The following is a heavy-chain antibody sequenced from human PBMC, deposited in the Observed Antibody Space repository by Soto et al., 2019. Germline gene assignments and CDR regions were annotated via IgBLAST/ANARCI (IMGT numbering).Heavy chain of an antibody. CDR1: GYNFINYW. V-gene: IGHV5-51*01. CDR2: IYPGDSDP. Sequence: EVQLEQAGAEVKKPGESLKISCKASGYNFINYWIGWVRQKPGKGLEWMGIIYPGDSDPRYSSSFHGQVTFSVDKSINTAYLQWSSLKASDTAMYYCARLSSKGGSRRFDRWGQGTLVSVSS. J-gene: IGHJ5*02. CDR3: ARLSSKGGSRRFDR. D-gene: IGHD2-2*01.